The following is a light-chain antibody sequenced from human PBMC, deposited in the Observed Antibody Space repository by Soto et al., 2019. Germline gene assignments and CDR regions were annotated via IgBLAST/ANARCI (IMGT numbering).Light chain of an antibody. J-gene: IGLJ2*01. CDR1: SSNIGNNA. V-gene: IGLV1-36*01. Sequence: QSVLPQPPSVSDAPRQRVTISCSGSSSNIGNNAVNWYQQLPGKAPKLLIYYDDQLPSGVSDRFSGSKSGTSASLAISGLQSEDEADYYCAAWDDTLNGPVFGGGTKLTVL. CDR2: YDD. CDR3: AAWDDTLNGPV.